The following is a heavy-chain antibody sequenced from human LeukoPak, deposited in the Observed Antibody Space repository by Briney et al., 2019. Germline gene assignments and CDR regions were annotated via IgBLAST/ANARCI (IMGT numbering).Heavy chain of an antibody. D-gene: IGHD1-26*01. CDR3: ARDQEGGVGAHTWFDP. V-gene: IGHV1-69*13. Sequence: SVKVSCKASGGTFISYAISWVRQAPGQGLEWMGGIIPIFGTANYAQKFQGRVTITADESTSTAYMELSSLRSEDTAVYYCARDQEGGVGAHTWFDPWGQGTLVTVSS. CDR2: IIPIFGTA. CDR1: GGTFISYA. J-gene: IGHJ5*02.